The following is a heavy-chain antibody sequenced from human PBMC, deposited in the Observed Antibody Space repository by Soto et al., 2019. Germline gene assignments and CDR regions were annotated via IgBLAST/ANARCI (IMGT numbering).Heavy chain of an antibody. J-gene: IGHJ5*02. Sequence: SANLTLTCTVSGGSISSDYWSWIRQHPGKGLAWIGYIYYSGSSHYNPSLRSRLTLSVDTSKNQFSLKLSSVTAADTAVYYCARRLGPRSRFDPWGQGTLVTVAS. V-gene: IGHV4-59*08. CDR1: GGSISSDY. CDR3: ARRLGPRSRFDP. D-gene: IGHD3-16*01. CDR2: IYYSGSS.